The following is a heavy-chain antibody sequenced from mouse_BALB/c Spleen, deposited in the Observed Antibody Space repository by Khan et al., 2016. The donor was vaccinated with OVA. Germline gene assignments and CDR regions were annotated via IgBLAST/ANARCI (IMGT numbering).Heavy chain of an antibody. J-gene: IGHJ2*01. V-gene: IGHV1-18*01. CDR2: ITPNNGGT. CDR1: GYTFTDYN. CDR3: TRGGHGSPLDY. D-gene: IGHD1-1*01. Sequence: VQLQQSGPELVKPGASVKIPCKASGYTFTDYNMDWVKQSHGKSLEWIGDITPNNGGTIYNQRFKGKATLTVDKSSSTAYMELRSLTAEDTAVYYCTRGGHGSPLDYWGQGTTLTVSS.